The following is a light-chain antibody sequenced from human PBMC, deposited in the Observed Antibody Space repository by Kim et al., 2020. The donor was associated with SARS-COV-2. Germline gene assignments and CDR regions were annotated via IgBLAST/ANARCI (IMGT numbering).Light chain of an antibody. CDR1: SGNSTAA. V-gene: IGLV4-69*01. CDR2: VNSDGSH. J-gene: IGLJ3*02. CDR3: QTWGTGNWM. Sequence: ASVKLTCTLSSGNSTAAIAGHQQQPEKGPRYLRKVNSDGSHSKGDGVPDRFSGSSSGAERYLTISSLQSEDEADYYCQTWGTGNWMFGGGTQLTVL.